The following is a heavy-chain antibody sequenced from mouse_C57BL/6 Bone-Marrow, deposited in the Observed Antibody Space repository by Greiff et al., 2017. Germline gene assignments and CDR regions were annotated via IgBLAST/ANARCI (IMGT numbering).Heavy chain of an antibody. CDR1: GFTFSDYY. V-gene: IGHV5-12*01. CDR3: ARGDITTVVATNWYFDV. J-gene: IGHJ1*03. CDR2: ISNGGGST. D-gene: IGHD1-1*01. Sequence: EVQLVESGGGLVQPGGSLKLSCAASGFTFSDYYMYWVRQTPEKRLEWVAYISNGGGSTYYPDTVKGRFTISSDNAKNTLYLQMSRLKSEDTAMYYCARGDITTVVATNWYFDVWGTGTTVTVSS.